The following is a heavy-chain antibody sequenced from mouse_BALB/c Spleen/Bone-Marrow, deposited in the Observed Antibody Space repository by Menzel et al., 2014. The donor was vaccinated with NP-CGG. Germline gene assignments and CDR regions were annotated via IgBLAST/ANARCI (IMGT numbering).Heavy chain of an antibody. CDR3: AREYGNCWFAY. CDR2: ISSGSGTI. D-gene: IGHD2-10*02. CDR1: GFTFSSFG. J-gene: IGHJ3*01. V-gene: IGHV5-17*02. Sequence: EVMLVESGGGLVQPGGSRKLSCAASGFTFSSFGMHWVRQAPEKGLEWVAYISSGSGTIYYADTVKGRFTISRDNPKNTLFLQMTSLRSEDTAMYYCAREYGNCWFAYWGQGTLVTVSA.